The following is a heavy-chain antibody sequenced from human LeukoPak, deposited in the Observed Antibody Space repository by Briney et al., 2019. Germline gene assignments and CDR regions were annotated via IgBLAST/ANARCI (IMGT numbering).Heavy chain of an antibody. Sequence: ASVKASCKASGYTFTDHYIHWVRQAPGQGLEWMGWINPNSGDTNYAQKFEGRVTMTRDTSISTAYMDLSRLRSDDTAVYYCARGLAARPPEYYMDVWGKGTTVTVSS. J-gene: IGHJ6*03. CDR2: INPNSGDT. CDR3: ARGLAARPPEYYMDV. CDR1: GYTFTDHY. D-gene: IGHD6-6*01. V-gene: IGHV1-2*02.